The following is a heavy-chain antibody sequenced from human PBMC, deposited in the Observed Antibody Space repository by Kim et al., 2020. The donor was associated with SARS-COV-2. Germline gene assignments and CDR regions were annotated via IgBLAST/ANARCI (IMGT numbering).Heavy chain of an antibody. Sequence: SVKVSCKASGDTFNNYVFNWVRQAPGRGLEWMGQIVPVFDKPHYAQSFKGRVTITADKLTNTVYLELSTVKSDDTAVYFCARQGRSGSSLNYYFDFWC. V-gene: IGHV1-69*06. CDR1: GDTFNNYV. CDR2: IVPVFDKP. J-gene: IGHJ5*01. CDR3: ARQGRSGSSLNYYFDF. D-gene: IGHD3-10*01.